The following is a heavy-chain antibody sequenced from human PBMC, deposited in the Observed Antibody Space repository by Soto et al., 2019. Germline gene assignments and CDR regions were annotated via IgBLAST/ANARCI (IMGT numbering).Heavy chain of an antibody. CDR3: ARTPDFPMITFGGLIATTGVDY. Sequence: SYSLSLTSTSCGGSIRSSSDSWALIPQPPGKGLEWIGSIYYSGSTYYNPSLKSRVTISVDTSKNQFSLKLSSVTAADTAVYYCARTPDFPMITFGGLIATTGVDYWGKGTPVTV. CDR2: IYYSGST. J-gene: IGHJ4*02. CDR1: GGSIRSSSDS. V-gene: IGHV4-39*01. D-gene: IGHD3-16*02.